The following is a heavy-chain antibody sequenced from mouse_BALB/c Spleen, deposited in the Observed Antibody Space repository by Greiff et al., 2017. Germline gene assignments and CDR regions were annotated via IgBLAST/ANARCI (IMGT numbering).Heavy chain of an antibody. CDR2: INPYNGAT. J-gene: IGHJ2*01. CDR3: ARDYRGYFDY. Sequence: EVQLQQSGPELVKPGASVKISCKASGYSFTGYYMHWVKQSHVKSLEWIGRINPYNGATSYNQNFKDKASLTVDKSSSTAYMELHSLTSEDSAVYYCARDYRGYFDYWGQGTTLTVSS. CDR1: GYSFTGYY. V-gene: IGHV1-31*01. D-gene: IGHD2-13*01.